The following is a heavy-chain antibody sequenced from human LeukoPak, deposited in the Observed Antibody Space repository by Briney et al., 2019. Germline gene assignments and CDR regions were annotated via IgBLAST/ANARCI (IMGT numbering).Heavy chain of an antibody. CDR2: ISGSGGST. V-gene: IGHV3-23*01. CDR3: ATSGYCTGGSCSPQYYYYGMDV. Sequence: PGGSLRLSCAASGFTFSSYWMSWVRQAPGKGLEWVSAISGSGGSTYYADSVKGRFTISRDNSKNTLYLQMNSLRAEDTAVYYCATSGYCTGGSCSPQYYYYGMDVWGQGTTVTVSS. CDR1: GFTFSSYW. J-gene: IGHJ6*02. D-gene: IGHD2-15*01.